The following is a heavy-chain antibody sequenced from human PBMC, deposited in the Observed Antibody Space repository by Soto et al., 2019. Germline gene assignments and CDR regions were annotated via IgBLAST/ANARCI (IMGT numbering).Heavy chain of an antibody. V-gene: IGHV1-3*01. CDR3: ARGLYKAARTYYYYYYMDV. Sequence: ASVKVSCKASGYTFTSYAMHWVRQAPGQRLGWMGWINAGNGNTKYSQKFQGRVTITRDTSASTAYMELSSLRSEDTAVYYCARGLYKAARTYYYYYYMDVWGKGTTVTVSS. J-gene: IGHJ6*03. CDR1: GYTFTSYA. D-gene: IGHD6-6*01. CDR2: INAGNGNT.